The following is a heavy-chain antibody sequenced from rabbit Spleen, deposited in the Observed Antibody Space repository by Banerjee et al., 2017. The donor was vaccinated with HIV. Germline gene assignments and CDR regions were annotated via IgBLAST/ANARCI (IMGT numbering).Heavy chain of an antibody. V-gene: IGHV1S40*01. CDR2: IRAGDGNT. CDR3: ARGGAGGSFSSYGMDL. D-gene: IGHD8-1*01. CDR1: GFSFSSYYD. J-gene: IGHJ6*01. Sequence: QSLEESGGDLVKPGASLTLTCAASGFSFSSYYDWMCWVRQAPGKGLEWIACIRAGDGNTYYATWAKGRFTISKPSSTTVTLQMTSLTAADTATYFCARGGAGGSFSSYGMDLWGQGTLVTVS.